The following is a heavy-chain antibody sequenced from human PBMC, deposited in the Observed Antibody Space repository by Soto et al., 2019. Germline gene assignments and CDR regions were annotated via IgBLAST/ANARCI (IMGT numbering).Heavy chain of an antibody. J-gene: IGHJ4*02. CDR1: RFSFSNHW. CDR2: IKQDGSEK. V-gene: IGHV3-7*05. D-gene: IGHD3-10*01. CDR3: ARDTSTDYGPDF. Sequence: GGSLRLSCTTSRFSFSNHWMRWVRQAQGKGLEWVANIKQDGSEKDYVDSVKGRVTISRDNAKNSLYLRMNSLRAEDTAVYYCARDTSTDYGPDFWGQGTLVTVSS.